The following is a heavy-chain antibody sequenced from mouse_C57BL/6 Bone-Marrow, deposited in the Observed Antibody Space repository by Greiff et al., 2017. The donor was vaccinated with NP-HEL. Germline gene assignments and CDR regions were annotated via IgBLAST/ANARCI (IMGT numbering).Heavy chain of an antibody. Sequence: QVQLQQSGPELVKPGASVKISCKASGYAFSSSWMNWVKQRPGKGLEWIGRIYPGDGDTTYNGKFKGKATLTADKSSSTAYMQLSSLTSEDSAVYFFARRGGSSAMDYWGQGTSVTVSS. CDR1: GYAFSSSW. D-gene: IGHD1-1*01. CDR3: ARRGGSSAMDY. V-gene: IGHV1-82*01. J-gene: IGHJ4*01. CDR2: IYPGDGDT.